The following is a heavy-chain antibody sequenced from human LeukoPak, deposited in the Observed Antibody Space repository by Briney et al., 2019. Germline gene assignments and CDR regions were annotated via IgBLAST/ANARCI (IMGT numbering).Heavy chain of an antibody. Sequence: GGTLRLSCAASGFTFSSYGMSWVRQAPGKGLEWVSAISGSGGSTYYADPVKGRFTISKDNSKNTLYLQMNSLRAEDTAVYYCAKTSVGATIDYWGQGTLVTVSS. D-gene: IGHD1-26*01. CDR2: ISGSGGST. CDR1: GFTFSSYG. J-gene: IGHJ4*02. V-gene: IGHV3-23*01. CDR3: AKTSVGATIDY.